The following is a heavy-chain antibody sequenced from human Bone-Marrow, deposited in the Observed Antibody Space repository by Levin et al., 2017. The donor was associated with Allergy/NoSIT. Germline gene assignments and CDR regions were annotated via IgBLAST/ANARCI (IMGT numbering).Heavy chain of an antibody. D-gene: IGHD2-8*01. CDR1: GFTFSAYW. CDR3: ARIALYCANAVCYTGGFDY. J-gene: IGHJ4*02. CDR2: IKQDGSET. V-gene: IGHV3-7*01. Sequence: PGGSLRLSCAASGFTFSAYWLSWVRQAPGKGLEWVANIKQDGSETFYGDSVKGRFTISRDYAKNSLYLQMNSLRAEDTAVYYCARIALYCANAVCYTGGFDYWGQGTLVTVSS.